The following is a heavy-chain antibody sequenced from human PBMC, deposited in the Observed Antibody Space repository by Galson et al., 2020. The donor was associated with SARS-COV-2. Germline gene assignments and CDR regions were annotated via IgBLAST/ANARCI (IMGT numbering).Heavy chain of an antibody. D-gene: IGHD3-22*01. CDR2: ISGSGGST. J-gene: IGHJ4*02. CDR1: GFTFSSYA. Sequence: GGSLRLSCAASGFTFSSYAMSWVRQAPGKGLEWVSAISGSGGSTYYADSVKGRFTISRDNSKNTLYLQMNSLRAEDTAVYYCAKDAGLRSYYYDSSGYYEFDYWGQGALVTVSS. CDR3: AKDAGLRSYYYDSSGYYEFDY. V-gene: IGHV3-23*01.